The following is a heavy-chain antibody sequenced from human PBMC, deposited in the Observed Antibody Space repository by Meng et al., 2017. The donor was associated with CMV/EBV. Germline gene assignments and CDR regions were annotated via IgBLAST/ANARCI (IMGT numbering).Heavy chain of an antibody. V-gene: IGHV3-15*01. Sequence: GESLKISCAASGFTFDDYGMSWVRQAPGKGLEWVGRIKSKTDGGTTDYAAPVKGRFTISRDDSKNTLYLQMNSLKTEDTAVYYCTTRYTIFEPTVGVHWGQGTTVTVSS. D-gene: IGHD3-3*01. J-gene: IGHJ6*02. CDR1: GFTFDDYG. CDR3: TTRYTIFEPTVGVH. CDR2: IKSKTDGGTT.